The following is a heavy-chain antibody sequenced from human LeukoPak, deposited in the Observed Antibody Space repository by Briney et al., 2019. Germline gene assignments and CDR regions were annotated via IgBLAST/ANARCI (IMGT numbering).Heavy chain of an antibody. CDR3: ARESHETREDY. J-gene: IGHJ4*02. CDR1: GYTFTGYH. CDR2: ISANNGDT. Sequence: GASVKVSCKASGYTFTGYHMHWVRQAPGQGLEWMGWISANNGDTDYPPKLQDRVTMTTDTYTSTAYMELRSLRSDDTAMYYCARESHETREDYWGQGTLVTVSS. D-gene: IGHD1-1*01. V-gene: IGHV1-18*04.